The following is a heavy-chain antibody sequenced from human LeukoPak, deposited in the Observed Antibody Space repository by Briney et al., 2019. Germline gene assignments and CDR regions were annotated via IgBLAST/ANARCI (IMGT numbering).Heavy chain of an antibody. D-gene: IGHD5-24*01. CDR1: GFTFSSYG. CDR3: AKGGKRWLHPIHY. Sequence: GRSLRLSCAASGFTFSSYGMNWVRQAPGKGLEWVAVIWYDGSNKYYADSVKGRFTISRDNSKNTLYLQMNSLRAEDTAVYYCAKGGKRWLHPIHYWGQGTLVTVSS. V-gene: IGHV3-33*06. J-gene: IGHJ4*02. CDR2: IWYDGSNK.